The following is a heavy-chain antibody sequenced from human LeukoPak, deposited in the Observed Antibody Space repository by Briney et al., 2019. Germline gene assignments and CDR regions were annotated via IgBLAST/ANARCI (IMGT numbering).Heavy chain of an antibody. CDR3: ARELRGDAY. CDR2: MNPNSGKT. D-gene: IGHD3-10*01. Sequence: ASVKVSCKASGYTFTSYDINWVRQATGQGLEWMGYMNPNSGKTEYAQKFQGRVTMTADTSISTAYMELSSLTSEDTAVYYCARELRGDAYWGQGTLVTVSS. V-gene: IGHV1-8*01. J-gene: IGHJ4*02. CDR1: GYTFTSYD.